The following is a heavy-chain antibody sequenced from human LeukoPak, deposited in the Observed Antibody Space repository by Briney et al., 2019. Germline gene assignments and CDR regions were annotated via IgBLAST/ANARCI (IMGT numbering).Heavy chain of an antibody. CDR2: IYYSGST. V-gene: IGHV4-59*01. CDR1: GGSISSYY. D-gene: IGHD2-15*01. CDR3: ARGYCSGGSCYSFVY. Sequence: SETLSLTCTVSGGSISSYYWSWIRQPPGKGLEWIGYIYYSGSTNYNPSLKSRVTISVDTSKNQFSLKLSSVTAADTAVYYCARGYCSGGSCYSFVYWGQGTLATVSS. J-gene: IGHJ4*02.